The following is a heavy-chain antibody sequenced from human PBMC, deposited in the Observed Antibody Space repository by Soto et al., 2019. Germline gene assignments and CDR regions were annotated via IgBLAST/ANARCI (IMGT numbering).Heavy chain of an antibody. J-gene: IGHJ6*02. V-gene: IGHV4-34*01. CDR2: INHSGST. D-gene: IGHD3-10*01. CDR3: ARVLGYYYGSGSFTYYDYYYGMDV. CDR1: GGSFSGYY. Sequence: SETLSLTCAVYGGSFSGYYWSWIRQPPGKGLEWIGEINHSGSTNYNPSLKSRVTISVDTSKNQFSLKLSSVTAADTAVYYCARVLGYYYGSGSFTYYDYYYGMDVWGQGTTVTVSS.